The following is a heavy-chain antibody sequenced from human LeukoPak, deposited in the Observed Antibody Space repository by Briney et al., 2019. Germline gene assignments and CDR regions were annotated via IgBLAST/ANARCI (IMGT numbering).Heavy chain of an antibody. CDR1: GGSISSGGYY. CDR2: IYYSGST. CDR3: ARVPNSGSYQGITFDY. J-gene: IGHJ4*02. V-gene: IGHV4-31*03. Sequence: PSETLSLTCTVSGGSISSGGYYWSWISQHPGKGLEWIGYIYYSGSTYYNPSLKSRVTISVDTSKNQFSLKLSSVTAADTAVYYCARVPNSGSYQGITFDYWGQGTLVTVSS. D-gene: IGHD1-26*01.